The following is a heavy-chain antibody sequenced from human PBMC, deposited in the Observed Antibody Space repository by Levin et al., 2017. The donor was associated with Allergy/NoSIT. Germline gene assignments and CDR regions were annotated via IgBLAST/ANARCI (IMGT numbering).Heavy chain of an antibody. CDR1: GYTFTSYD. CDR3: ATAGSGGPFDY. Sequence: GESLKISCKASGYTFTSYDINWVRQATGQGLEWMGWMNPNSGNTGYAQKFQGRVTMTRNTSISTAYMELSSLRSEDTAVYYCATAGSGGPFDYWGQGTLVTVSS. D-gene: IGHD3-10*01. J-gene: IGHJ4*02. V-gene: IGHV1-8*01. CDR2: MNPNSGNT.